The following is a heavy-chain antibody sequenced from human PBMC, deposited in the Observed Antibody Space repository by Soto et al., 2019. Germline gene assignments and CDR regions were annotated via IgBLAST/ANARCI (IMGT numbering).Heavy chain of an antibody. CDR3: VRNYKKSTNSFDY. CDR2: IYPGGST. V-gene: IGHV4-4*07. Sequence: LSLTCTVSGDSISDYYWSWIRQPAGKGLEWIGRIYPGGSTNYNPSLKSRVTMSVDTSKNQFSLKLSSVTAADSAVYYCVRNYKKSTNSFDYWGQGTLVTVSS. D-gene: IGHD3-10*01. CDR1: GDSISDYY. J-gene: IGHJ4*02.